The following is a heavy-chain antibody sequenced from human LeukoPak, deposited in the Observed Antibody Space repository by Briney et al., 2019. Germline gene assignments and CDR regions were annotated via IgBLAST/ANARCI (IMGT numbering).Heavy chain of an antibody. CDR2: IWYDGSNK. CDR1: GFTFSSYG. V-gene: IGHV3-33*01. Sequence: GSLRLSCAASGFTFSSYGMHWVRQAPGKGLEWVAVIWYDGSNKYYADSVKGRFTISRDNSKNTLYLQMNSLRAEDTAVYYCARTRVYIPSDAFDIWGQGTMVTVSS. CDR3: ARTRVYIPSDAFDI. J-gene: IGHJ3*02. D-gene: IGHD6-13*01.